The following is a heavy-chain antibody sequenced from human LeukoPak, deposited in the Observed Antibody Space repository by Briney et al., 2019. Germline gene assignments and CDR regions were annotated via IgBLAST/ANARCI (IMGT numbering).Heavy chain of an antibody. CDR2: IYPGESDT. Sequence: GESLKISCKGSGYIFTSYWIGLVRPMPEKVLEWIWIIYPGESDTRYSPSFQGQVTISADKSISTAYLQWSSLKVSDTAMYYCARRYCGSTSCATGFDPWGQGTLVTVSS. D-gene: IGHD2-2*01. CDR1: GYIFTSYW. J-gene: IGHJ5*02. V-gene: IGHV5-51*01. CDR3: ARRYCGSTSCATGFDP.